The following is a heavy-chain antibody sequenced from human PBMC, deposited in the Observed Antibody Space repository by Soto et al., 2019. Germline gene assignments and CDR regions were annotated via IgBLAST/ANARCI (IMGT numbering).Heavy chain of an antibody. CDR3: ASNLRITRVGKAYNWFVP. Sequence: QVQLVQSGAEVKKPGSSVKVSCTASGGTFSSYAISWVRQAPGQGLEWMGGIIPIFGTANYAQKFHGRVTVTADESTSTAYMELSSLRSEYTALYYCASNLRITRVGKAYNWFVPWGQGTLLTVSS. D-gene: IGHD3-10*01. J-gene: IGHJ5*02. CDR1: GGTFSSYA. CDR2: IIPIFGTA. V-gene: IGHV1-69*01.